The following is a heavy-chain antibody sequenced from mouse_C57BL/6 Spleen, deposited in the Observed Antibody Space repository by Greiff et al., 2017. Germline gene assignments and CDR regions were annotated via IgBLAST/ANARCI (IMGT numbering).Heavy chain of an antibody. J-gene: IGHJ2*01. Sequence: VQLQQSGPELVKSGASVKISCKASGYSFTGYYMNWVKQSPEKSLEWIGEINPSTGGTTYNQKFKAKATLTVDKSSSTAYMQLNSLTSEDSAVYYCASPFYGSSSYYFDYWGQGTTLTVSS. D-gene: IGHD1-1*01. CDR3: ASPFYGSSSYYFDY. CDR1: GYSFTGYY. V-gene: IGHV1-42*01. CDR2: INPSTGGT.